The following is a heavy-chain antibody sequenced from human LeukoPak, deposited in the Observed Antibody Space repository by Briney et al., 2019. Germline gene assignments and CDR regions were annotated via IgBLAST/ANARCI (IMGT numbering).Heavy chain of an antibody. CDR1: GYTFTSYY. D-gene: IGHD2-2*01. J-gene: IGHJ4*02. CDR2: INPSGGST. CDR3: ARDFDCSSTSCYDQGDY. V-gene: IGHV1-46*01. Sequence: ASVKVSCKASGYTFTSYYMHWVRQAPGQGLEWMGIINPSGGSTSYAQKFQGRVTMTRDTSTSTVYMELSRLRSEDTAVYYCARDFDCSSTSCYDQGDYWGQGTLVTVSS.